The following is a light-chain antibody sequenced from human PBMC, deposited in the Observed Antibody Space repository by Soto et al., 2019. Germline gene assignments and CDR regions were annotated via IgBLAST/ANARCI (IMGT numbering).Light chain of an antibody. CDR1: QTVSSS. CDR3: QQHINWPLT. Sequence: EIVLTQSPATLSLSPGERATLSCRASQTVSSSLAWYQQKPGQAPRRLIYEVSNRATGIPARFSGSGSGADFTLTISSLEPGDFALYYCQQHINWPLTFGGGTKV. J-gene: IGKJ4*01. CDR2: EVS. V-gene: IGKV3-11*01.